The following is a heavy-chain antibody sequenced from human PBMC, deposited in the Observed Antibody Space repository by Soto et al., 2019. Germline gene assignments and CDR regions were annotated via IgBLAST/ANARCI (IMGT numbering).Heavy chain of an antibody. V-gene: IGHV3-30*18. Sequence: PGGSLRLSCAVSGFVFSSYDMHWVRQGPGKGLEWVAVISNDGSNKDYADSVKGRFTISRDNSKITLYLQMNGLRAEDTAVYYCAKGKTIFGVVVVSEYWGQGTLVTVSS. CDR1: GFVFSSYD. CDR2: ISNDGSNK. J-gene: IGHJ4*01. D-gene: IGHD3-3*01. CDR3: AKGKTIFGVVVVSEY.